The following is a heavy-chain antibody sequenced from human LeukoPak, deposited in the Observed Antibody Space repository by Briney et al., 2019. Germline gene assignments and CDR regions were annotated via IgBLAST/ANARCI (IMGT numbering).Heavy chain of an antibody. V-gene: IGHV4-59*01. CDR2: IYYSGST. D-gene: IGHD5-18*01. CDR1: GGSISSYY. Sequence: SETLSLTCTVSGGSISSYYWSWIRQPPGKGLEWIGYIYYSGSTNYNPSLKSRVTISVDTSKNQFSLKLSSVTAADTAVYYCARDERWIQFNYWGQGTLVAVSS. CDR3: ARDERWIQFNY. J-gene: IGHJ4*02.